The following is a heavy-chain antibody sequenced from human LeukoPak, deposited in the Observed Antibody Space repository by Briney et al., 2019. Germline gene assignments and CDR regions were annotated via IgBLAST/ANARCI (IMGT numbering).Heavy chain of an antibody. CDR3: ARGWFGDGYFDY. V-gene: IGHV3-74*01. D-gene: IGHD3-10*01. J-gene: IGHJ4*02. CDR2: INGAGSST. Sequence: GGPLRLSCAASGLTFSSPWLHWVRHAPGKGLVWVSRINGAGSSTSYADSVKDRFTISRDNSKNTLYLQMNSLRAEDTAVYYCARGWFGDGYFDYWGQGTLVTVSS. CDR1: GLTFSSPW.